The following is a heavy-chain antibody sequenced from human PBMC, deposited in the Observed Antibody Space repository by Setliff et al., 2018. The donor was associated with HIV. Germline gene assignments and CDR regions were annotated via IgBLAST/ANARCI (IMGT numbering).Heavy chain of an antibody. D-gene: IGHD6-19*01. CDR1: GESFSGHH. V-gene: IGHV4-39*01. J-gene: IGHJ4*02. Sequence: SETLSLTCTVCGESFSGHHCSWIRQPPGKGLEWIGSIYYSGSTYYNPSLKSRVTISVDTSKNQFSLKLSYVTAADTAVYYCARRTDLRGIAVAVPIWGQGTLVTVSS. CDR3: ARRTDLRGIAVAVPI. CDR2: IYYSGST.